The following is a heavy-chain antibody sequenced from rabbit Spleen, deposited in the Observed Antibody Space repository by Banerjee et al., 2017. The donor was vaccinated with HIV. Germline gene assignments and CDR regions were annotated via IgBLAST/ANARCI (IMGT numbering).Heavy chain of an antibody. J-gene: IGHJ6*01. Sequence: QSLEESGGGLVKPGASLTLTCKASGFSFNSGYVMCWARQAPGKGLVWVACAYAGSSGSTYSATWAKGRFSISKTSSTTVTLQMTSLTAADTATYFCARDAGTSFSTYGMDLWGQGTLVTVS. CDR3: ARDAGTSFSTYGMDL. CDR1: GFSFNSGYV. CDR2: AYAGSSGST. V-gene: IGHV1S40*01. D-gene: IGHD8-1*01.